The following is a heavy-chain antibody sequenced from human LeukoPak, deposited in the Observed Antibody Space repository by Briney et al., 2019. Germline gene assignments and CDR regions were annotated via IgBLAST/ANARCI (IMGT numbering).Heavy chain of an antibody. J-gene: IGHJ4*02. CDR1: GGSFSGYY. CDR2: IHHGGRT. Sequence: SETLSLTCAVYGGSFSGYYWSWIRQPPGKGLEWIGEIHHGGRTSHNPSLKSRVTISVDTSKNQFSLKLSSVTAADTAVYYCARQIFYYDSSGYFDYWGQGTLVTVSS. D-gene: IGHD3-22*01. CDR3: ARQIFYYDSSGYFDY. V-gene: IGHV4-34*01.